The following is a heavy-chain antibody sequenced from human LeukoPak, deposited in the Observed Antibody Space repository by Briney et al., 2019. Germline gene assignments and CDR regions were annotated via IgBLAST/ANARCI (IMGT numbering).Heavy chain of an antibody. V-gene: IGHV4-39*01. CDR3: ARHVGNYYDSSGYYYGRNEYFQQ. CDR1: GGSISSSSYY. Sequence: SETLSLTCTVSGGSISSSSYYWGWLRQPPGKGLEWIVSIYYSGSTYYNPSLKSRVTISVDTSKNQFSLKLSSVTAADTAAYYCARHVGNYYDSSGYYYGRNEYFQQWGQGTLVTVSA. CDR2: IYYSGST. D-gene: IGHD3-22*01. J-gene: IGHJ1*01.